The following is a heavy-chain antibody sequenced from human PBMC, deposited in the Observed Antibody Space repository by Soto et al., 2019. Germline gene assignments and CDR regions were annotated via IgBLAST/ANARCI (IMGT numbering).Heavy chain of an antibody. D-gene: IGHD3-22*01. Sequence: VKVSCKASGYTFTSYYMHWVRQAPGQGLEWMGIINPSGGSTSYAQKFQGRVTMTRDTSTSTVYMELSSLRSEDTAVYYCARGAPRSSGSPQNYGMDVWGQGTTVTVSS. V-gene: IGHV1-46*01. CDR1: GYTFTSYY. CDR2: INPSGGST. CDR3: ARGAPRSSGSPQNYGMDV. J-gene: IGHJ6*02.